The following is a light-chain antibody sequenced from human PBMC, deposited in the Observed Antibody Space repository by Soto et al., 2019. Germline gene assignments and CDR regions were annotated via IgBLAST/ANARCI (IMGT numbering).Light chain of an antibody. CDR2: VVN. CDR3: TSFTSSSTYV. Sequence: QSALTQPASVSESPGQSITISCTGSSSDVGAYNYVSWYQQHPDKAPKLMIYVVNNRPSGVSDRFSGSKSGNTASLTISGLQAEDEADYYCTSFTSSSTYVFGTGTKLTVL. CDR1: SSDVGAYNY. V-gene: IGLV2-14*01. J-gene: IGLJ1*01.